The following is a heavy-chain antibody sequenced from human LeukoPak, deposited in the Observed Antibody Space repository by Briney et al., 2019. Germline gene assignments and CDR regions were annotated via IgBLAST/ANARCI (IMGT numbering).Heavy chain of an antibody. CDR1: DGSISDYY. Sequence: SQTLSLTCTVSDGSISDYYWSWIRQPAGEGLEWIGRIYTSGSTVYNPSLKSRVTMSLDTSKNLLSLRLSSVTAADTAVYYCSRESGPFCPFGHWGQGTLVAVTS. CDR3: SRESGPFCPFGH. D-gene: IGHD1-26*01. J-gene: IGHJ4*02. CDR2: IYTSGST. V-gene: IGHV4-4*07.